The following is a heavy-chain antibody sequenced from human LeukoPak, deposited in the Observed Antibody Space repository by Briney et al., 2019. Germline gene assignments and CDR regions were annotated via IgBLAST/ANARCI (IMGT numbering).Heavy chain of an antibody. Sequence: GGSLRLSCAASGFTFSNYWMNWVRQAPGKGLEWVASIRQDGGEKSYVDSVKGRLTISRDNTKNSLYLQMSSLRAEDTGVYYCARDGTAAGLYFDLWGQGTLVTVSS. V-gene: IGHV3-7*01. D-gene: IGHD6-13*01. CDR3: ARDGTAAGLYFDL. J-gene: IGHJ4*02. CDR2: IRQDGGEK. CDR1: GFTFSNYW.